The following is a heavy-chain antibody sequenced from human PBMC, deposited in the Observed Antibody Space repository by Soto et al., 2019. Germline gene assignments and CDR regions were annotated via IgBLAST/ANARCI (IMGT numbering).Heavy chain of an antibody. CDR3: VRGKVNFDF. J-gene: IGHJ4*02. CDR1: TYSISSGYH. Sequence: SETLSVTCIVSTYSISSGYHGGWIRQPPGKGLEGIGTIYQSGNTYQNPSLKSRVILSIDTSKNQFSLNLRNVTAADTAVYYCVRGKVNFDFWGKGILVTVSS. V-gene: IGHV4-38-2*02. CDR2: IYQSGNT.